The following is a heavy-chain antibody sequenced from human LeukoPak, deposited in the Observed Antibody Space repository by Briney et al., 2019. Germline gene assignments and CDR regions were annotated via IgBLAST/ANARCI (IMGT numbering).Heavy chain of an antibody. J-gene: IGHJ5*02. CDR3: ASLIAAAGTDWFDP. CDR1: GGSFSGYY. CDR2: INHSGST. V-gene: IGHV4-34*01. D-gene: IGHD6-13*01. Sequence: PSETLSLTCAVYGGSFSGYYWSWIRQPPGKGLEWIGEINHSGSTNYNPSLKSRVTISVDTSKNQFSLKLSSVTAADTAVYYCASLIAAAGTDWFDPWGQGTLVTVSS.